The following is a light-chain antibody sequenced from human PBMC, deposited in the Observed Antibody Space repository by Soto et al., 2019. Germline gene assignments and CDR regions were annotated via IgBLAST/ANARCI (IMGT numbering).Light chain of an antibody. CDR1: QSISSN. Sequence: EIVLTQSPVTLSLSPGERATLSCRASQSISSNLAWYQQKPGQAPRLLIYGASTRATGIPARFSGSGSGTEFTLTISSMQSEDFALYYCQQYNNWRTFGLGTKVDIK. CDR3: QQYNNWRT. V-gene: IGKV3-15*01. CDR2: GAS. J-gene: IGKJ1*01.